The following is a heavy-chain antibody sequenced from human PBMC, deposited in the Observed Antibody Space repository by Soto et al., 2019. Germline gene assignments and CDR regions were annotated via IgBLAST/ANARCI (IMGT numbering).Heavy chain of an antibody. Sequence: QVQLQESGPGLVKPSGTLSLTCAVSSGSISSSNWWSWVRQPPGKGLEWIGEIYHSGSTNYNPSLMSRVSISVDKSKNQFSLKLSSVTAADTAVYYCARITTVTSGAFDIWGQGTMVTVSS. CDR3: ARITTVTSGAFDI. J-gene: IGHJ3*02. D-gene: IGHD4-17*01. CDR2: IYHSGST. V-gene: IGHV4-4*02. CDR1: SGSISSSNW.